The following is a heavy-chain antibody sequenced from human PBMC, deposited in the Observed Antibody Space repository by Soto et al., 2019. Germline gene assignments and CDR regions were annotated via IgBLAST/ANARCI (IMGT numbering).Heavy chain of an antibody. CDR1: GGSLGGYY. J-gene: IGHJ4*02. Sequence: QVQLQESGPGLVKPSETLSLTCTVSGGSLGGYYWTWIRQPPGKGLEWIGYIYHRGVINYNPSLKSRVTISADTSKNQFSLKLGAVTAADTAVYYCAKGHGDYEFCGQGTPVTVSS. CDR2: IYHRGVI. D-gene: IGHD4-17*01. V-gene: IGHV4-59*01. CDR3: AKGHGDYEF.